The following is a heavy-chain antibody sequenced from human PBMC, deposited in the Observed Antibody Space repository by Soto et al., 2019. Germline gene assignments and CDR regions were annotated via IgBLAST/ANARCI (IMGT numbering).Heavy chain of an antibody. Sequence: PGESLKTSFKGSGYSFTSYWIGWVRQMPGKGLEWMGIIYPGDSDTRYSPSFQGQVTISADKSISTAYLQWSSLKASDTAMYYCARINAHCSGGSCFPSWFDPWGQGTLVTVSS. CDR3: ARINAHCSGGSCFPSWFDP. CDR1: GYSFTSYW. CDR2: IYPGDSDT. D-gene: IGHD2-15*01. V-gene: IGHV5-51*01. J-gene: IGHJ5*02.